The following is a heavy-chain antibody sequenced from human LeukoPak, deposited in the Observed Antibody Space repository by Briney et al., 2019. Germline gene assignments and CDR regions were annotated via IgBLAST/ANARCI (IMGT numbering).Heavy chain of an antibody. D-gene: IGHD2-15*01. CDR3: AGRSGPDDY. CDR1: GFTFSSYG. V-gene: IGHV3-30*02. CDR2: IRFDGSNK. J-gene: IGHJ4*02. Sequence: GGSLRLSCAASGFTFSSYGMHWVRQAPGKGLEWVAFIRFDGSNKYYADSVKGRFTVSRDNAKNSLYLQMNSLRVEDTAVYYCAGRSGPDDYWGQGTLVTVSS.